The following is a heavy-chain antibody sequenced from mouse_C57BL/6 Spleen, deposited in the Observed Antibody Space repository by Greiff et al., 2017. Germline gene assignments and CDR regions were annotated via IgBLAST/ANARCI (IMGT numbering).Heavy chain of an antibody. Sequence: EVQLQQSGPELVKPGASVKISCKASGYTFTDYYMNWVKQSHGKSLEWIGDINPNNGGTSYNQKFKGKATLTVDKSSSTAYMELRSLTSEDSAVYYCARRGDYDGRYFDVWGTGTTVTVSS. D-gene: IGHD2-4*01. V-gene: IGHV1-26*01. J-gene: IGHJ1*03. CDR2: INPNNGGT. CDR1: GYTFTDYY. CDR3: ARRGDYDGRYFDV.